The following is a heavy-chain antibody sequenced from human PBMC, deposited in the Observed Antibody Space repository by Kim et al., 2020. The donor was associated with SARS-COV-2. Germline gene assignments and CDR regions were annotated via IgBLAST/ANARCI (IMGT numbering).Heavy chain of an antibody. CDR3: AREKREPVTKKGFDL. D-gene: IGHD3-3*01. Sequence: SQTLSLTCAISGDSVSSNTATWTWIRQSPSRGLEWLGRTYYRSRWYDDYAVSVKSRITINPDTSKNQFSLQLNSVTPDDTGVYYCAREKREPVTKKGFDLWGQGTLVTVSS. CDR2: TYYRSRWYD. V-gene: IGHV6-1*01. CDR1: GDSVSSNTAT. J-gene: IGHJ4*02.